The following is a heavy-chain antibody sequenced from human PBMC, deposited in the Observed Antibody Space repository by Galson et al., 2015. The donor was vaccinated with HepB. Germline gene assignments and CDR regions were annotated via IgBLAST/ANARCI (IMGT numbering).Heavy chain of an antibody. CDR3: ARAVRYDFGSGDY. J-gene: IGHJ4*02. D-gene: IGHD3-3*01. CDR2: IWYDGSNK. Sequence: SLRLSCAASGFTFSSYGMHWVRQAPGKGLEWVAVIWYDGSNKYYADSVKGRFTISRDNSKNTLYLQMNSLRAEDTAVYYCARAVRYDFGSGDYWGQGTLVTVSS. CDR1: GFTFSSYG. V-gene: IGHV3-33*01.